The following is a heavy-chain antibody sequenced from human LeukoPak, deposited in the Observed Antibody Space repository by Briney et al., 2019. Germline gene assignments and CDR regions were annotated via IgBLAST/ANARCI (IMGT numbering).Heavy chain of an antibody. Sequence: GGSLRLSCAASGFTFSSYAMHWVRQAPGKGLEYVSAISSNGGSAYYANSVKGRFTISRDNSKNTLYLQMGSLRAEDMAVYYCARGRVDTAMVSDYWGQGTLVTVSS. J-gene: IGHJ4*02. CDR2: ISSNGGSA. D-gene: IGHD5-18*01. CDR3: ARGRVDTAMVSDY. CDR1: GFTFSSYA. V-gene: IGHV3-64*01.